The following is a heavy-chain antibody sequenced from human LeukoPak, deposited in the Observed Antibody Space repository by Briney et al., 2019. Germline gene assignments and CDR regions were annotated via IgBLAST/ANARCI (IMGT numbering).Heavy chain of an antibody. Sequence: GGSLRLSCTASGFTFSSYSMNWVRQAPGKGLEWVSYISSSSSYIYYADSVKGRFTISRDNAKNSLYLQVNSMRAEDTAVYYCARGVGYCSSTSCYADYWGQGTLVTVSS. D-gene: IGHD2-2*01. CDR3: ARGVGYCSSTSCYADY. J-gene: IGHJ4*02. CDR1: GFTFSSYS. V-gene: IGHV3-21*01. CDR2: ISSSSSYI.